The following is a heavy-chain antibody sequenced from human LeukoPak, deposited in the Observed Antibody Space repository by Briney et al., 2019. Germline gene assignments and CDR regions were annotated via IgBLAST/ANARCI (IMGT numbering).Heavy chain of an antibody. J-gene: IGHJ4*02. CDR2: ISGDGGST. D-gene: IGHD3-22*01. Sequence: GGSLRLSCAASGFTFDDYAMHWVRQAPGKGLEWVSLISGDGGSTYYADSVKGRSTISRDNSKNSLYLQMNSLRTEDTALYYCAKDIHDSSGLDYWGQGTLVTVSS. CDR3: AKDIHDSSGLDY. V-gene: IGHV3-43*02. CDR1: GFTFDDYA.